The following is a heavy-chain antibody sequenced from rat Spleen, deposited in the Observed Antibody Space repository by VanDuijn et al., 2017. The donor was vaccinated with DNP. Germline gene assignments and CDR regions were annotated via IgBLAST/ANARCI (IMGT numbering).Heavy chain of an antibody. CDR1: VFSLSSYP. D-gene: IGHD1-1*01. J-gene: IGHJ2*01. CDR2: MWSDGET. Sequence: QVQLKESGPGLVQPSQTLSLTCTVSVFSLSSYPVHWFLQPPGKVLEWMGIMWSDGETSYNSALKSRLSISRDTSKSQVFLKMNSLQTEDTAIYFCTRDDSGPYYWGQGVMVTVSS. V-gene: IGHV2-32*01. CDR3: TRDDSGPYY.